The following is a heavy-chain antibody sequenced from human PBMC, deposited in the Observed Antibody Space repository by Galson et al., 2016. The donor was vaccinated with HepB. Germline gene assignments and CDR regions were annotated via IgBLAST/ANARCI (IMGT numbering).Heavy chain of an antibody. Sequence: SLRLSCAASGFTFSSYAMSWVRQAPGKGLEWVSAISGSGGSTYYADSVKGRFTISRDNSKNTLYLQMNSLRAEDTAVYYYAAARRELLDQTFDYWGQGTLVTVSS. J-gene: IGHJ4*02. CDR1: GFTFSSYA. V-gene: IGHV3-23*01. D-gene: IGHD1-26*01. CDR2: ISGSGGST. CDR3: AAARRELLDQTFDY.